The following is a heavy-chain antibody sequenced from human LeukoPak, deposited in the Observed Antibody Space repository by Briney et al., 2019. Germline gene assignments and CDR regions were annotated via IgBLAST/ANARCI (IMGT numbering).Heavy chain of an antibody. CDR3: ARYSSSARNFGF. CDR1: GGSISSGEYS. D-gene: IGHD6-6*01. V-gene: IGHV4-30-2*01. J-gene: IGHJ4*02. CDR2: SHHSGST. Sequence: SETLSLTCAVFGGSISSGEYSWSWIRQPPGKGLEWIGYSHHSGSTYYNPSLKSRVTISVDRSKNQFSLKLSSVTAADTAVYYCARYSSSARNFGFWGQGTLVTVSS.